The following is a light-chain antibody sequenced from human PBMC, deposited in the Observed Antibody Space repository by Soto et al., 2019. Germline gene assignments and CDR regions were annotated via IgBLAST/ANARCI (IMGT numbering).Light chain of an antibody. J-gene: IGLJ1*01. CDR2: EVS. Sequence: QSVLTQPASVSGSPGQSITISCTGTSSDVGGYNYVSWYQQHPGKAPKHMIYEVSNRPSGVSNRFSGSKSGNTASLTISGLQAEDEADYYCSSYTSSSPGVFGNGTKVTVL. V-gene: IGLV2-14*01. CDR1: SSDVGGYNY. CDR3: SSYTSSSPGV.